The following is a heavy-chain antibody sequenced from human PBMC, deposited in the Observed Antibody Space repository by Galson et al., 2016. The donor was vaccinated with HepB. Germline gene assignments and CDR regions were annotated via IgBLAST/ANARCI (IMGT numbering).Heavy chain of an antibody. CDR3: TSGLVRGVISF. CDR1: GGSISSGGYY. V-gene: IGHV4-31*03. D-gene: IGHD3-10*01. CDR2: IFYSGSS. Sequence: QVQLQESGPGLVKPSQTLSLTCSVSGGSISSGGYYWSWIRQHPGQGLEWSGYIFYSGSSYYNPSLKSRVTISVDTSKNQFSLKLSSVTAADTAVYHCTSGLVRGVISFWGQGFLVSVSS. J-gene: IGHJ4*02.